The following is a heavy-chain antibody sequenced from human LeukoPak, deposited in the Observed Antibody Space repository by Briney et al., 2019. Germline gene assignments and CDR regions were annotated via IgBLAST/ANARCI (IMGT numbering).Heavy chain of an antibody. CDR1: GYTFTGYY. D-gene: IGHD6-13*01. CDR2: INPNSGGT. Sequence: ASVKVSCKASGYTFTGYYMHWVRQAPGQGLEWMGWINPNSGGTNHAQKFQGRVTMTRDTSISTAYMELSRLRSDDTAVYYCAREGVIAAAGTGWFDPWGQGTLVTVSS. CDR3: AREGVIAAAGTGWFDP. J-gene: IGHJ5*02. V-gene: IGHV1-2*02.